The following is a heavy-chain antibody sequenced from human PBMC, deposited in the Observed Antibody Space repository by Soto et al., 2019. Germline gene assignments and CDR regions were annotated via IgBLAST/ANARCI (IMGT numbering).Heavy chain of an antibody. Sequence: GASVKVSCKASGYTFTSYGISWVRQAPGQGLEWMGWISAYNGNTNYAQKLQGRVTMTTDTSTSTAYMELRSLRSDDTAVYYCARDREVRICSGGSCYSFAGGSYYYYGMDVWGQGTTVTVSS. V-gene: IGHV1-18*01. CDR1: GYTFTSYG. J-gene: IGHJ6*02. CDR3: ARDREVRICSGGSCYSFAGGSYYYYGMDV. D-gene: IGHD2-15*01. CDR2: ISAYNGNT.